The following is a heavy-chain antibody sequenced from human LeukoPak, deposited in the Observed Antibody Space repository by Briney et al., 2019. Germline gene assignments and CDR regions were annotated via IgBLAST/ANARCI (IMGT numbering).Heavy chain of an antibody. V-gene: IGHV1-2*02. Sequence: ASVKVSCKAARDTFTDYHIHWVRQAPGQGLEWMGWINPNTGGTNYAERFHGRVTMTRDTSISTVYMEVSGLRSDDTAAFYCTRFRHIAVAGTPHFDHWGQGTLVTVSS. CDR1: RDTFTDYH. CDR3: TRFRHIAVAGTPHFDH. J-gene: IGHJ4*02. CDR2: INPNTGGT. D-gene: IGHD6-19*01.